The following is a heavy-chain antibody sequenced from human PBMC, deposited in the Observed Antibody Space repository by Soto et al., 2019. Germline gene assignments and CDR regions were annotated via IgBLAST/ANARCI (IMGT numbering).Heavy chain of an antibody. CDR3: AKDDMNRGSFDF. J-gene: IGHJ4*01. CDR2: ININRGDV. CDR1: GHSSTHNG. V-gene: IGHV1-18*01. Sequence: SVKVSCKASGHSSTHNGISWVRRAPGQGLEWMGWININRGDVNHAPKFQGRVTLTTDTSTTTAYMELRSLRLDDTAVYFCAKDDMNRGSFDFWGHGTLVTVSS.